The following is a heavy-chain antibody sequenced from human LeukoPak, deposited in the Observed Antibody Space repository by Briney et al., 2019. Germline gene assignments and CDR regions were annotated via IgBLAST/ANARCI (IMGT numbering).Heavy chain of an antibody. J-gene: IGHJ6*03. V-gene: IGHV3-43*02. D-gene: IGHD2-2*01. CDR2: ISWDGGST. CDR1: GFTFSSYA. Sequence: GGSLRLSCAASGFTFSSYAMSWVRQAPGKGLEWVSLISWDGGSTYYADSVKGRFTISRDNSKDSLYLQMNSLRTEDTALYYCAKESSSTSEDYYYYYYYMDVWGKGTTVTVSS. CDR3: AKESSSTSEDYYYYYYYMDV.